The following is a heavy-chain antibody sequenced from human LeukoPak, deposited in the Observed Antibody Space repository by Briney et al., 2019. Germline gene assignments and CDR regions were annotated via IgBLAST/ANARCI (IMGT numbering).Heavy chain of an antibody. CDR1: GDSVSSNSAA. Sequence: SQTLSLTCAISGDSVSSNSAAWNWLRQSPSRGLEWLGSTYYRSKWYNDYAVSVKSRITINPDTSKDQFSLQLNSVTPEDTAVYYCAKQDWAVAWRRWFDPWGQGTLVTVSS. CDR2: TYYRSKWYN. D-gene: IGHD6-19*01. V-gene: IGHV6-1*01. J-gene: IGHJ5*02. CDR3: AKQDWAVAWRRWFDP.